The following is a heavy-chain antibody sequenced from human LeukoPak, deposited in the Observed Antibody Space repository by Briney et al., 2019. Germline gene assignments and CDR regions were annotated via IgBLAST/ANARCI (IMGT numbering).Heavy chain of an antibody. J-gene: IGHJ4*02. CDR2: IIPIFGTA. D-gene: IGHD3-16*01. Sequence: GASVKVSCKASGGTFSSYAISWVRQAPGQRLEWMGGIIPIFGTANYAQKFQGRVTITTDESTSTAYMELSSLRSEDTAVYYCARVVGGKGWTFDYWGQGTLVTVSS. CDR3: ARVVGGKGWTFDY. V-gene: IGHV1-69*05. CDR1: GGTFSSYA.